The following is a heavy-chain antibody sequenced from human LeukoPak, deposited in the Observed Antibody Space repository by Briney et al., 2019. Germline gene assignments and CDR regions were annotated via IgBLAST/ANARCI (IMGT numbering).Heavy chain of an antibody. CDR1: GGSISTFY. D-gene: IGHD3-22*01. J-gene: IGHJ4*02. CDR2: IYTSGNT. V-gene: IGHV4-4*07. CDR3: ARGRYYYDSSGYYSSISGINFDY. Sequence: SETLSLTCTIYGGSISTFYWSWIRQPAGKGLEWIGRIYTSGNTKYNPSLKSRITMSVDTSKNQFSLKLSSVTAADTAVYYCARGRYYYDSSGYYSSISGINFDYWGQGTLVTVSS.